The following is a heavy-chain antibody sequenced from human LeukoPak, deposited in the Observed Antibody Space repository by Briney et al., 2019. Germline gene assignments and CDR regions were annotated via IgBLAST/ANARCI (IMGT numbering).Heavy chain of an antibody. V-gene: IGHV3-74*01. CDR2: INSDGSGT. J-gene: IGHJ4*02. Sequence: PGGSLRLSCAASGFTFSSYWMHWVRQAPGKGLVWVSRINSDGSGTSYADSVKGRFTISRDNAKNTLYLQMNSLRAEDTAVYYCARATTVTTYLDYWGQGTLVTVSS. D-gene: IGHD4-17*01. CDR1: GFTFSSYW. CDR3: ARATTVTTYLDY.